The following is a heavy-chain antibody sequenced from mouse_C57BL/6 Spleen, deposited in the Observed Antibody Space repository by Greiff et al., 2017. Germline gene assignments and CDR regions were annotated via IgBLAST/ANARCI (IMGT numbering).Heavy chain of an antibody. CDR1: GFTFSDAW. J-gene: IGHJ1*03. V-gene: IGHV6-6*01. CDR2: IRNKANNHAT. CDR3: TRAYSNYGDYWYFDV. Sequence: EVKVEESGGGLVQPGGSMKLSCAASGFTFSDAWMDWVRQSPEKGLEWVAEIRNKANNHATYYAESVKGRFTISRDDSKSSVYLQMNSLRAEDTGIYYCTRAYSNYGDYWYFDVWGTGTTVTVSS. D-gene: IGHD2-5*01.